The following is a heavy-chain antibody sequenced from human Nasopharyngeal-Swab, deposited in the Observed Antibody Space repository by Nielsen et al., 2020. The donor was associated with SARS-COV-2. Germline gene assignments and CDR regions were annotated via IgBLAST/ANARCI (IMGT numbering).Heavy chain of an antibody. D-gene: IGHD1-26*01. J-gene: IGHJ4*02. Sequence: GESLKISCAASGFTFSSYAMSWVRQAPGKGLEWVSAISGSGGSTYYADSVKGRFTISRDNSKNTLYLQMNSLRAEDTAVYYCAKGGNSGSYQFDYWGQGILVTVSS. CDR3: AKGGNSGSYQFDY. CDR2: ISGSGGST. CDR1: GFTFSSYA. V-gene: IGHV3-23*01.